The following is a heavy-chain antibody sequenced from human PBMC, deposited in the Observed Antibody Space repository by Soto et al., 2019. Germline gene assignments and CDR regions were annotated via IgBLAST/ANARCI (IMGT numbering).Heavy chain of an antibody. CDR3: ARQDTSGYAFAS. CDR1: GGSISSFD. J-gene: IGHJ4*02. CDR2: ISDTGST. Sequence: SETLSLTCTVSGGSISSFDWNWIRQSPGKGLEWIGYISDTGSTNYNPSLKSRVTISVDTSKKQFSLKLSSVTAADTAVYYCARQDTSGYAFASWGPGPLVTVA. V-gene: IGHV4-59*08. D-gene: IGHD3-22*01.